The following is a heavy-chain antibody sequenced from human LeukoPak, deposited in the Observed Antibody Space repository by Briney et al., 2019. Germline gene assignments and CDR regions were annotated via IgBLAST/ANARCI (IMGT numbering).Heavy chain of an antibody. CDR2: IRYDGSNK. V-gene: IGHV3-30*02. CDR1: GFTFSSYG. J-gene: IGHJ4*02. Sequence: PGGSLRLSCAASGFTFSSYGMHWVRQAPGKGLEWVAFIRYDGSNKYYADSVKGRFTISRDNAKNSLYLQMNSLRAEDTAVYYCARDEPVAVAGYDYWGQGTLVTVSS. D-gene: IGHD6-19*01. CDR3: ARDEPVAVAGYDY.